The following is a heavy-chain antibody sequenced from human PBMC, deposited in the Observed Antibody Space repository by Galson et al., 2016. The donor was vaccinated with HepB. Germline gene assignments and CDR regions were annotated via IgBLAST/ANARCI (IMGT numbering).Heavy chain of an antibody. CDR1: GFTVSSNY. CDR2: VYSGGST. Sequence: SLRLSCAASGFTVSSNYMSWVRQAPGKGLEWVSVVYSGGSTYYADSVKGRFTLSTDHYKNTLYPQMNSLRAEDTAIYYCSVELLQDFDFWGQGTLVTVSS. J-gene: IGHJ4*02. D-gene: IGHD5-24*01. V-gene: IGHV3-53*01. CDR3: SVELLQDFDF.